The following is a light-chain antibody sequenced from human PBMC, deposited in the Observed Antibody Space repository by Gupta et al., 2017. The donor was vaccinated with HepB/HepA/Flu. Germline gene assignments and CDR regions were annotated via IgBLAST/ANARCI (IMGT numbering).Light chain of an antibody. CDR3: MQALQTPRT. CDR1: QSLLHSNGYNY. J-gene: IGKJ1*01. Sequence: VTKSSPLSLPVTPGGPATIYCRSRQSLLHSNGYNYLDWYQQKPGQSPQLLIYLGSNRASGVPDRFSGSGSGTDFTLKISRVEAEDVGVYYCMQALQTPRTFGQGTKVEIK. V-gene: IGKV2-28*01. CDR2: LGS.